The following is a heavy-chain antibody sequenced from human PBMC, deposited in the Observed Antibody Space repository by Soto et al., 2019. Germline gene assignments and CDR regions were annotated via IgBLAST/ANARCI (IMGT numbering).Heavy chain of an antibody. J-gene: IGHJ6*02. Sequence: PGGSLRLSCAASGFTFSSYAMSWVRQAPGKGLEWVSAISGSGGSTYYADSVKGRFTISRDNSKNTLYLQMNSLRAEDTAVYYCAKDDGDIVVVVAATDVDMDVWGQGTTVTVSS. CDR1: GFTFSSYA. CDR3: AKDDGDIVVVVAATDVDMDV. CDR2: ISGSGGST. V-gene: IGHV3-23*01. D-gene: IGHD2-15*01.